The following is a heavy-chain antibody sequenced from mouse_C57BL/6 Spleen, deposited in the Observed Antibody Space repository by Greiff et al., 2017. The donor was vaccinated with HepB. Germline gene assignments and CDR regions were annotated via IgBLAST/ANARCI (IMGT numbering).Heavy chain of an antibody. CDR3: ARALYDYDYFDY. CDR2: ISYDGSN. CDR1: GYSITSGYY. J-gene: IGHJ2*01. V-gene: IGHV3-6*01. Sequence: DVKLQESGPGLVKPSQSLSLTCSVTGYSITSGYYWNWIRQFPGNKLEWMGYISYDGSNNYNPSLKNRVSITRDTSKNQFFLKLNSVTTEDTATYYCARALYDYDYFDYWGQGTTLTVSS. D-gene: IGHD2-4*01.